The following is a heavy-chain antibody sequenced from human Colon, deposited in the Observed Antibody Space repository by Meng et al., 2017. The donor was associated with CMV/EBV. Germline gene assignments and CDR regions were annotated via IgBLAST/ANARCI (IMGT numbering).Heavy chain of an antibody. J-gene: IGHJ5*02. V-gene: IGHV3-30*02. CDR3: VKDRPEILGLDP. CDR2: IGYGDGRAK. Sequence: GGSLRLSCAASGFPFRNFAMHWVRQAPGKGLQWVAYIGYGDGRAKYYVDSMRGRFTISRDNSKNMVYLQMNSLRSEDTAVYYCVKDRPEILGLDPWGLGTLVTVSS. CDR1: GFPFRNFA. D-gene: IGHD1-14*01.